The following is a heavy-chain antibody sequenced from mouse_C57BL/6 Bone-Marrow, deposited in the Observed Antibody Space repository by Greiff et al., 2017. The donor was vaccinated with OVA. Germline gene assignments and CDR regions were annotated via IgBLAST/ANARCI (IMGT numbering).Heavy chain of an antibody. V-gene: IGHV14-3*01. J-gene: IGHJ2*01. CDR1: GFNIKNTY. D-gene: IGHD1-1*01. CDR2: IDPANGNT. Sequence: VQLKESVAELVRPGASVKLSCTASGFNIKNTYMHWVKQRPEQGLEWIGRIDPANGNTKYAPKFQGKATITADTSSNTAYLQLSSLTSEDTAIYYCARGPYYYGSSYDYWGQGTTLTVSS. CDR3: ARGPYYYGSSYDY.